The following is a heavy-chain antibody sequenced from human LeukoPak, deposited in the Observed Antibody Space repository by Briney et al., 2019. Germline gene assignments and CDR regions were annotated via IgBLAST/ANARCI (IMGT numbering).Heavy chain of an antibody. V-gene: IGHV1-69*13. CDR1: GGTFSSYA. J-gene: IGHJ4*02. CDR3: AGSLKFITMIPHY. D-gene: IGHD3-22*01. Sequence: ASVKVSCKASGGTFSSYAISWVRQAPGQGLEWMGGIIPIFGTANYAQKFQGRVMITADESTSTAYMELSSLRSEDTAVFYCAGSLKFITMIPHYWGQGTLVTVSS. CDR2: IIPIFGTA.